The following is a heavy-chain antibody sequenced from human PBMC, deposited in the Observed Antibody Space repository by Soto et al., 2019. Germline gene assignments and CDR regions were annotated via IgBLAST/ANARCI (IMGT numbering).Heavy chain of an antibody. CDR2: ISWNSGSI. D-gene: IGHD6-19*01. V-gene: IGHV3-9*01. Sequence: PGGSLRLSCAASGFTFYDYAIHFVRQSPFKGLEWVSGISWNSGSIGYADSVKGRFTISRDNAKNSLYLQMNSLRAEDTALYYCAKDFGSGSYYYYYGMDVWGQGTTVTVSS. CDR1: GFTFYDYA. J-gene: IGHJ6*02. CDR3: AKDFGSGSYYYYYGMDV.